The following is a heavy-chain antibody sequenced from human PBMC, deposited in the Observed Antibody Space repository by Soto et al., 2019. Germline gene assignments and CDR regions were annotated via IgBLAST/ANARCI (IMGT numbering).Heavy chain of an antibody. V-gene: IGHV4-30-4*01. CDR2: IYYSGNT. J-gene: IGHJ4*02. CDR1: GGSPSSDDY. Sequence: VQLQESGPGLVKPSQTLSLTCTGSGGSPSSDDYWSWIRQPPGRGLAWIGHIYYSGNTDYNPSLKSRLAISIATSKIHFSPKLSSATAADTAVYFCAREGGESSDGLYYFDAWGQGSLVTVSS. CDR3: AREGGESSDGLYYFDA. D-gene: IGHD3-16*01.